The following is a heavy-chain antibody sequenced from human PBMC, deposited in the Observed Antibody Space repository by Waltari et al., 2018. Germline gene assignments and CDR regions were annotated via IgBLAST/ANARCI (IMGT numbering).Heavy chain of an antibody. CDR2: LSYNGAT. CDR3: ATYIGASVGTAAFDV. V-gene: IGHV4-39*01. Sequence: QLQLQESGPGLVKPSETLSLTCSVSGGSITTSRHYWGWIRQPPGQGLEWIATLSYNGATYTSPSLPSRVTMSRDTSKNQLSLTLGAVTAADAAVYYCATYIGASVGTAAFDVWGQGKMVIVSS. J-gene: IGHJ3*01. CDR1: GGSITTSRHY. D-gene: IGHD5-12*01.